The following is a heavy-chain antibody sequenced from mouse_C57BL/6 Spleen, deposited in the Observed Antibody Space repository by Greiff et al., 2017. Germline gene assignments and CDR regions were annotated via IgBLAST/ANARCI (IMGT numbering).Heavy chain of an antibody. CDR3: ARGEARLLRTDYAMDY. J-gene: IGHJ4*01. CDR1: GYTFTSYW. Sequence: QVQLQQSGAELVKPGASVKMSCKASGYTFTSYWITWVKQRPGQGLEWIGDIYPGSGSTNYNEKFKSKATLTVDTSSSTAYMQLSSLTSEDSAVYYCARGEARLLRTDYAMDYWGQGTSVTVSS. V-gene: IGHV1-55*01. CDR2: IYPGSGST. D-gene: IGHD1-1*01.